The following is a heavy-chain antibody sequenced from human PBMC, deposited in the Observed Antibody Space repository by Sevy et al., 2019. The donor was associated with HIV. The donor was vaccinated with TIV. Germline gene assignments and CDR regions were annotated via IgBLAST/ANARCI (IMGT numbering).Heavy chain of an antibody. CDR3: TTAWGSVHYYVRAFDV. CDR1: GFTFSGAW. J-gene: IGHJ3*01. Sequence: GGSLRLSCAAFGFTFSGAWMNWVRQAPGKGLEWVGRIRNNNEGGTVELAAPVQGRFGISRDDSRSMVYLQMNSLRIEATDVYYCTTAWGSVHYYVRAFDVWGRGTMVTVSS. D-gene: IGHD3-22*01. CDR2: IRNNNEGGTV. V-gene: IGHV3-15*01.